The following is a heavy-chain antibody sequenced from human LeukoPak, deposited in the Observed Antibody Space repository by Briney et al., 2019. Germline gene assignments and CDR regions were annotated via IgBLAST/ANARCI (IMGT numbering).Heavy chain of an antibody. CDR3: AREAYSSSWGDFDY. D-gene: IGHD6-13*01. J-gene: IGHJ4*02. V-gene: IGHV3-23*01. Sequence: PGGSLRLSCAASGFTFSSYAMSWVRQAPGKGLEWVSSISSSGGITYYADSVKGRFTISRDNSKNTLYLQMNSLRAEDTAVYYCAREAYSSSWGDFDYWGQGTLVTVSS. CDR1: GFTFSSYA. CDR2: ISSSGGIT.